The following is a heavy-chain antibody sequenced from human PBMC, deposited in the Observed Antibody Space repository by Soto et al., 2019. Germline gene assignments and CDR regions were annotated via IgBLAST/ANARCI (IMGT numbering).Heavy chain of an antibody. CDR2: INTLSTAI. V-gene: IGHV3-11*01. D-gene: IGHD6-19*01. Sequence: PGGSLRLSCEGSGFTFNDYYMTWIRRAPGKGLEWVAYINTLSTAIYYADSVKGRFTISRDNAKNSLYLQMNGLRAEDTATYSCARRLQWQLRPLDSWGRGTLVTVSS. CDR1: GFTFNDYY. J-gene: IGHJ4*02. CDR3: ARRLQWQLRPLDS.